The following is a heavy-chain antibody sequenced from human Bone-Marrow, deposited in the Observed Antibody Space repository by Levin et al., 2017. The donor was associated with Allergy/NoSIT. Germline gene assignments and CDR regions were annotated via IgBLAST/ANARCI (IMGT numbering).Heavy chain of an antibody. CDR1: GFTFSVYG. Sequence: GSSLKISCAASGFTFSVYGMRWVRQAPGKGLEWVSYISGGSSTIHYTESVKGRFTVSRDNAKNSLYLEMNSLRAEDTAVYYCARGRGGDGRDYWGQGILVIVSS. D-gene: IGHD2-21*02. V-gene: IGHV3-48*01. CDR3: ARGRGGDGRDY. CDR2: ISGGSSTI. J-gene: IGHJ4*02.